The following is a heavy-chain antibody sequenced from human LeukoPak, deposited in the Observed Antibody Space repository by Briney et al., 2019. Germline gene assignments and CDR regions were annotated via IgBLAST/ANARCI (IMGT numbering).Heavy chain of an antibody. D-gene: IGHD2-2*01. J-gene: IGHJ4*02. CDR2: IGLGGSNI. V-gene: IGHV3-48*03. CDR3: ARDAGSSVRGIFDY. Sequence: GGSLRLSCAVSRFTFSSYEMTWVRQAPGKGLDWVSYIGLGGSNIYYADSVRGRFTISRDNAKNSLYLQMNSLRAEDTAVYYGARDAGSSVRGIFDYWGQGTLVTVSS. CDR1: RFTFSSYE.